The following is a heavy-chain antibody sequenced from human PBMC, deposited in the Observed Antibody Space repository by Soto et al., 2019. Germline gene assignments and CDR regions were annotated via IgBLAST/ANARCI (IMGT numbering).Heavy chain of an antibody. Sequence: QVQLVQSGAEVKKPGASVKVSCKASGYTFTNYGISWVRQAPGQGLEWMGWISAYNGNTKYAQKLQGRVTMTTDTSTSTAYMKLRSLRSDDTAVYYCARGVGSGSYYNQYNWFDPWGQGTLVTVSS. D-gene: IGHD3-10*01. V-gene: IGHV1-18*01. CDR3: ARGVGSGSYYNQYNWFDP. CDR1: GYTFTNYG. J-gene: IGHJ5*02. CDR2: ISAYNGNT.